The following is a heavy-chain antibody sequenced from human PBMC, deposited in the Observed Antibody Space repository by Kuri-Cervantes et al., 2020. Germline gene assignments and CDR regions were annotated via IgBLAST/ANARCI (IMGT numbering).Heavy chain of an antibody. CDR2: ISYDGSNK. CDR3: ARDGPGSGYGMDV. CDR1: GLTFSSYA. Sequence: GESLKISCAASGLTFSSYAMHWVRQAPGKGLEWVAVISYDGSNKYYADSVKGRFTISRDNSKNTLYLQMNSLRAEDTAVYYCARDGPGSGYGMDVWGQGTTVTVSS. D-gene: IGHD1-26*01. J-gene: IGHJ6*02. V-gene: IGHV3-30-3*01.